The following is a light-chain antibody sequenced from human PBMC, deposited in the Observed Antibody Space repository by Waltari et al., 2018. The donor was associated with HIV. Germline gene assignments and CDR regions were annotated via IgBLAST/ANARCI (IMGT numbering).Light chain of an antibody. J-gene: IGLJ2*01. CDR2: EVI. Sequence: QSALTQPASVSGSPGQSITISCTGTSSDVGDSNFVSWYQQHPGRAPKLIIYEVIRRPSGVSNRFTTSKSGNTASLTISGLQAEDEADYSCGSYTNTTTSVVFGGGTKLTVL. CDR3: GSYTNTTTSVV. V-gene: IGLV2-14*01. CDR1: SSDVGDSNF.